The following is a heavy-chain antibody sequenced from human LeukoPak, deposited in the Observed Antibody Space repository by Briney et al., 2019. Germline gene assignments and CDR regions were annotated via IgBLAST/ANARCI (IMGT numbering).Heavy chain of an antibody. J-gene: IGHJ2*01. V-gene: IGHV4-39*01. Sequence: SETLSLTCIVSGGSISSRSYYWGWIRQPPGKGLEWIGSIYTSGSTNCNPSLKSRVTMSLDTSKNQFSLNLSSVTAADTAVYYCAKHPWFGEFWYFDLWGRGTLVTVSS. CDR1: GGSISSRSYY. CDR3: AKHPWFGEFWYFDL. D-gene: IGHD3-10*01. CDR2: IYTSGST.